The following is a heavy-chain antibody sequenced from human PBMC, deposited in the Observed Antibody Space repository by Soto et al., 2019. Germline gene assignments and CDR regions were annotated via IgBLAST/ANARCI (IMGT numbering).Heavy chain of an antibody. Sequence: EVQLVESGGGLVQPGGSLRLSCAVSGFTFSSYWMSWVRQAPGRGLEWVANIKHDGSEKYYVDSVMDRFTISRDNAKNSLSLQMNSLRAEDTAVYYCARGVHWGQGTLVTVSS. D-gene: IGHD6-6*01. J-gene: IGHJ4*02. CDR1: GFTFSSYW. CDR3: ARGVH. CDR2: IKHDGSEK. V-gene: IGHV3-7*01.